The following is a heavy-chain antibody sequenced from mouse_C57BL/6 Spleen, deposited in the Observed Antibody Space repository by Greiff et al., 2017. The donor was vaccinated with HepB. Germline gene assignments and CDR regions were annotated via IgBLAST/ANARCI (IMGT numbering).Heavy chain of an antibody. V-gene: IGHV1-55*01. CDR1: GYTFTSYW. CDR2: IYPGSGST. J-gene: IGHJ3*01. Sequence: VQLQQSGAELVKPGASVKMSCKASGYTFTSYWITWVKQRPGQGLEWIGDIYPGSGSTNYNEKFKSKATLTVDTSSSTAYMQLSSLTSEDSAVYYCAREGLYGSTWFAYWGQGTLVTVSA. D-gene: IGHD1-1*01. CDR3: AREGLYGSTWFAY.